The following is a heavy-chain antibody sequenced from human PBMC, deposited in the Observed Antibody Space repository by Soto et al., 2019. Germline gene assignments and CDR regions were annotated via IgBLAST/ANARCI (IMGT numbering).Heavy chain of an antibody. Sequence: ASVKVSCKASGYTSADFGISWVRQAPGQGLEWMGWVSGNNGASNPAPKVQGRITMTLDTSTGVSYLALRSLRSDDTAIYYCVRDQKYFRVNGNWFDSWGQGTLVTVSS. V-gene: IGHV1-18*04. CDR3: VRDQKYFRVNGNWFDS. CDR2: VSGNNGAS. CDR1: GYTSADFG. D-gene: IGHD2-2*01. J-gene: IGHJ5*01.